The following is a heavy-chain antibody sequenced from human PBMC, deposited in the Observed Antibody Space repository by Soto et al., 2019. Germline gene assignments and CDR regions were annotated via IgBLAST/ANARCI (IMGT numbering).Heavy chain of an antibody. Sequence: GGSLRLSCAASGFTFSSYAMHWVRQAPGKGLEWVAVISYDGSNKYYADSVKGRFTISRDNSKNTLYLQMNSLRAEDTAVYYCAARSSGQDAFDIWGQGTMVTVSS. CDR2: ISYDGSNK. D-gene: IGHD6-6*01. J-gene: IGHJ3*02. CDR3: AARSSGQDAFDI. V-gene: IGHV3-30-3*01. CDR1: GFTFSSYA.